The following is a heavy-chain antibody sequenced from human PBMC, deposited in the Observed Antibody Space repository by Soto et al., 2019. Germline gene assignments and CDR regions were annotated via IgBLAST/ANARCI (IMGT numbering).Heavy chain of an antibody. D-gene: IGHD5-12*01. CDR2: SYYSGST. J-gene: IGHJ4*02. CDR3: ARENIAPLRGFGY. Sequence: QVQLQESGPGLVKPSQTLSLTCTVSGGSVSSGDYYWSWIRQPPGKGLEWIGYSYYSGSTYYNPSLTSRVTISVDTSKNQFSLKLSSVTAADTAVYYCARENIAPLRGFGYWGQGILVTISS. CDR1: GGSVSSGDYY. V-gene: IGHV4-30-4*01.